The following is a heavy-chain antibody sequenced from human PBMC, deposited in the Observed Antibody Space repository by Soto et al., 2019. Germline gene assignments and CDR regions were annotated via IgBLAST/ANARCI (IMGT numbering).Heavy chain of an antibody. V-gene: IGHV1-69*02. D-gene: IGHD6-19*01. CDR2: IIPILGIA. CDR3: ATSRAEWLVPVDY. J-gene: IGHJ4*02. Sequence: SVKVSCKASGGTFGSYTISWVRQAPGQGLEWMGRIIPILGIANYAQKYQGRVTITADTSTSTVYMELSSLRSEDTAVYYCATSRAEWLVPVDYWGQGTLVTVSS. CDR1: GGTFGSYT.